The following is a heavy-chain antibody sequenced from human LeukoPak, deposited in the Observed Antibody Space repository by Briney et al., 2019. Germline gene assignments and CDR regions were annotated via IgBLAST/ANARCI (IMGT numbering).Heavy chain of an antibody. D-gene: IGHD1-26*01. CDR2: IYHSGST. V-gene: IGHV4-30-2*01. Sequence: SQTLSLTCTVSGGSISSGGYYWSWIRQPPGKGLEWIGYIYHSGSTYYNPSLKSRVTISVDRSKNQLSLKLSSVTAADTAVYYCARDEDIYSGSYVAFDIWGQGTMVTVSS. CDR3: ARDEDIYSGSYVAFDI. J-gene: IGHJ3*02. CDR1: GGSISSGGYY.